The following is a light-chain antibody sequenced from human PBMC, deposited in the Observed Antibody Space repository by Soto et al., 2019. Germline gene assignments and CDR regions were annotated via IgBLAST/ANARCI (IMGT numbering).Light chain of an antibody. CDR2: DAS. V-gene: IGKV3-11*01. CDR1: QSVSGY. Sequence: IVLTQAPATLSLSPGERATLSCRASQSVSGYLAWYQQKGGQAPRLLIYDASSRATGIPARSSGSGSGTDFTLTISSLEPEDFAVYYCQQRSDWPTFGGGTKVDI. J-gene: IGKJ4*01. CDR3: QQRSDWPT.